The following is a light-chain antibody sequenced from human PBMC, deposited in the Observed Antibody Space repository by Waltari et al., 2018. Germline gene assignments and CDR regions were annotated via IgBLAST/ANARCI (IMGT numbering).Light chain of an antibody. J-gene: IGLJ2*01. CDR3: QSADSSISYVV. CDR1: ALPRQY. Sequence: SYELTQPPSVSVSPGQTARITCSGDALPRQYTYWYQQKPGKVPVLVISPDNERPSGTPERFSGSNAGTTVTLTISGVQAEDDADYYCQSADSSISYVVFGGETKLTVL. CDR2: PDN. V-gene: IGLV3-25*03.